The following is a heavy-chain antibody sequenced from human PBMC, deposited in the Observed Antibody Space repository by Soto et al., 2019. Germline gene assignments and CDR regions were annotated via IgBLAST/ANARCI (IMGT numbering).Heavy chain of an antibody. J-gene: IGHJ4*02. V-gene: IGHV1-3*01. CDR2: INAGNGNT. D-gene: IGHD3-3*01. Sequence: ASVKVSCKASGYTFTSYAMHWVRLAPGQRLEWMGWINAGNGNTKYSQKLQGRVTMTTDTSTSTAYMELRSLRSDDTAVYYCARDRDDFWSGYYSYWGQGTLVTVSS. CDR1: GYTFTSYA. CDR3: ARDRDDFWSGYYSY.